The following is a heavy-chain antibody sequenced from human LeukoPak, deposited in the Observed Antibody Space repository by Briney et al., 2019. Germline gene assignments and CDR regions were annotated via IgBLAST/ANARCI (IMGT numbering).Heavy chain of an antibody. CDR2: ISWDGGGT. J-gene: IGHJ1*01. CDR1: GFTFDDYA. V-gene: IGHV3-43D*03. D-gene: IGHD2-15*01. CDR3: AGQDCSGGSCYLGLYFQH. Sequence: GGSLRLSCAASGFTFDDYAMHWVRQAPGKGLEWVSLISWDGGGTYYADSVKGRFTISRDNAKNSLYLQMNSLRAEDTAVYYCAGQDCSGGSCYLGLYFQHWGQGTLVTVSS.